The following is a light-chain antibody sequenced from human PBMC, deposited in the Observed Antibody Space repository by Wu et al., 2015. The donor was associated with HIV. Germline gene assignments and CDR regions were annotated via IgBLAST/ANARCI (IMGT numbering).Light chain of an antibody. V-gene: IGKV3-15*01. J-gene: IGKJ1*01. CDR1: QTVRSN. Sequence: EIVMTQSPATLSVSPGERATLSCRASQTVRSNLAWYQQKPGQAPRLLIDVASTRATGIPARFSGSGSGTESTLTISSLQSEDFAVYYCQQYNSWPRTFGQGTKVEIK. CDR2: VAS. CDR3: QQYNSWPRT.